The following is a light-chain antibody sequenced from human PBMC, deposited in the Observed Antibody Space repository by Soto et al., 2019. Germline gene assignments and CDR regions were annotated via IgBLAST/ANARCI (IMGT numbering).Light chain of an antibody. CDR1: QSLLHSNGYNY. Sequence: DIVMTQSPLSLPVTPGEPASISCRSSQSLLHSNGYNYLDWYLQNPEQSPQLLIDLGSTRAAGVRDRGSGSGSGTDITLNISRVEAEDVEVYYWMHPLQSWTFGQGTKVEIK. CDR3: MHPLQSWT. CDR2: LGS. J-gene: IGKJ1*01. V-gene: IGKV2-28*01.